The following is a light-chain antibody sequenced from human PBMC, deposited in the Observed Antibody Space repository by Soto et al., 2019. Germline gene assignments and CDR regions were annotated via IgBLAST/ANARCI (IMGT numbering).Light chain of an antibody. V-gene: IGKV3-20*01. CDR3: QQYSSSPWT. Sequence: EIVMTQSPATLSVSPGERATLSCRASQNVANYLDCYQQKPGQAPRLLIYAASRRATGIPDRFSGSGSGTDFTLTISRLEPEDFAVYYSQQYSSSPWTFGQGTKVDIK. J-gene: IGKJ1*01. CDR1: QNVANY. CDR2: AAS.